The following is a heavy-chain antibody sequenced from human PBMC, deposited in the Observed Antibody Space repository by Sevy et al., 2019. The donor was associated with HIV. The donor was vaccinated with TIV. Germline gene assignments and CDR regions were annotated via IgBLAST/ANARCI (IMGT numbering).Heavy chain of an antibody. Sequence: SETSLTCTVSGDSVRSHSWCWIRQPPGKGLEWIGNINIYEREDTKYNPSFNSRVTISVDTSKNHVSLKLRSVTAADTAVSYCAREEVSGMDVWGQGTTVTVSS. CDR1: GDSVRSHS. CDR2: INIYEREDT. CDR3: AREEVSGMDV. V-gene: IGHV4-59*02. J-gene: IGHJ6*02.